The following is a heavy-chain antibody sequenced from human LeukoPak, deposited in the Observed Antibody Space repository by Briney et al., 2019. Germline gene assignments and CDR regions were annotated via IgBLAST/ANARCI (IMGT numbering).Heavy chain of an antibody. CDR2: INHSGST. J-gene: IGHJ4*02. CDR3: ARDPDY. V-gene: IGHV4-34*01. CDR1: GGSFSGYY. Sequence: SETLSLTCAVYGGSFSGYYWSWIRQPPGKGLEWIGEINHSGSTNYNPSLKSRVTISVDTSKNQFSLKLSSVTAADMAVYYCARDPDYWGQGTLVTVSS.